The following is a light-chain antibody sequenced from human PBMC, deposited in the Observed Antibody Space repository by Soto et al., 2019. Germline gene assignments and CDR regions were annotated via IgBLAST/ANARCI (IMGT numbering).Light chain of an antibody. CDR3: QQYGSPSPRT. CDR2: GAS. Sequence: EIALAHYIGNVRWDAQECTSRWWRDRQSVSSSYLAWDQQKPGQAPRLLIYGASSRATGIPDRFIGSGSGTDFTLTISRLEPEAFAVYYCQQYGSPSPRTLGGGTKVDIK. J-gene: IGKJ4*01. V-gene: IGKV3-20*01. CDR1: QSVSSSY.